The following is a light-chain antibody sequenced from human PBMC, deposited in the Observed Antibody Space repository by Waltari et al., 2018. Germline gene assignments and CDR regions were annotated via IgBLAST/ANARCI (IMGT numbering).Light chain of an antibody. CDR2: WAS. J-gene: IGKJ2*01. V-gene: IGKV4-1*01. CDR1: QTVLYTSNNMNY. CDR3: QQYYTTPYT. Sequence: DIVMTQSPDSLPVSLGERATINCKSSQTVLYTSNNMNYLAWYQHKPGQPPKLLIYWASTRESGVPDRFSGSGSGTDFTLTISSLQAEDVAVYYCQQYYTTPYTFGQGTKLEIK.